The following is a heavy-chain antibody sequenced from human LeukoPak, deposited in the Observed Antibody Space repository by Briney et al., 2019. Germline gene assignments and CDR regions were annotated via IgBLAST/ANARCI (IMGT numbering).Heavy chain of an antibody. CDR1: GFSFSNYS. Sequence: GGSLRLSCAASGFSFSNYSMNWVRQAPGRWLEWISYISSGSRTIFYADSVKGRFTISRDNAKNSLYLLMNNLRADDTAVYYCARESITGDRDFDYWGQGTLITVSS. D-gene: IGHD7-27*01. J-gene: IGHJ4*02. CDR2: ISSGSRTI. CDR3: ARESITGDRDFDY. V-gene: IGHV3-48*01.